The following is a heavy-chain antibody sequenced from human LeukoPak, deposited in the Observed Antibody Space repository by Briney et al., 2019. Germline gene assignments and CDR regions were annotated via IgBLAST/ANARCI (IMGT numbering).Heavy chain of an antibody. J-gene: IGHJ4*02. CDR2: INPDGSTI. CDR3: GCMLVSH. Sequence: GGSLRLSCAASGFTLSTYWMHCVRQAPGKRLVWVLRINPDGSTITYADSVKGRFTIPRDSAKNTQYWRRNSLRAEDTAVYYCGCMLVSHWGQGALVTVSS. V-gene: IGHV3-74*01. CDR1: GFTLSTYW. D-gene: IGHD2-8*01.